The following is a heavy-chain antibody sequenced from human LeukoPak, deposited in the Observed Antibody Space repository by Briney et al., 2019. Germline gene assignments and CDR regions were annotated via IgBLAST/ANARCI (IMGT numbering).Heavy chain of an antibody. V-gene: IGHV5-51*01. CDR3: ARPRGRYCSGGSCYRFDY. D-gene: IGHD2-15*01. J-gene: IGHJ4*02. CDR2: FYPGDSDT. Sequence: GESLKISCKGSGYSFTSYWIGWVRQIPGKGREWMGIFYPGDSDTRYSPSFQGHVNISADKSISTAYLQWSSLKASDTAMYYCARPRGRYCSGGSCYRFDYWGQGTLVTVSS. CDR1: GYSFTSYW.